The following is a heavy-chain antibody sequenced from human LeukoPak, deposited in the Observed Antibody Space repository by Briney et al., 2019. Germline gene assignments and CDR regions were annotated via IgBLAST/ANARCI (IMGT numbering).Heavy chain of an antibody. V-gene: IGHV4-59*01. J-gene: IGHJ5*02. CDR3: ARAPGLPFMIDP. CDR2: IYYSGST. D-gene: IGHD2/OR15-2a*01. Sequence: SETLSLTCTVPGGSISSYYWSWIGQPPGKGLEWIGYIYYSGSTNYNPSLKSRVTISVDTSKNQFSLKLSSVTAADTAVYYCARAPGLPFMIDPWGQGTLVTVSS. CDR1: GGSISSYY.